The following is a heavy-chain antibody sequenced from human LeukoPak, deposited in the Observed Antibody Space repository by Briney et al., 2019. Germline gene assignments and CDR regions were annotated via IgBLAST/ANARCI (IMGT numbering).Heavy chain of an antibody. CDR3: VRVALYYYGSESFYFFEH. CDR2: ISSSSSYI. D-gene: IGHD3-10*01. V-gene: IGHV3-21*01. CDR1: GFTFSSYT. J-gene: IGHJ4*02. Sequence: GGSLRLSCAASGFTFSSYTMNWVRQAPGEGLQSVSSISSSSSYIYYADSVKGRFTISRDNAKNSLYLLMNTLRVEDTAIYYCVRVALYYYGSESFYFFEHWGQGTPVTASS.